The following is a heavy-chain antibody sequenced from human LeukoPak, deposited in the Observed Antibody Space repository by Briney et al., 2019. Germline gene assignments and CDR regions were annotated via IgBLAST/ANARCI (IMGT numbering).Heavy chain of an antibody. CDR3: ARVRLADERAWAY. Sequence: ASVKVSCKASGYTFSDFYIHWVRQAPGRGLEYVGWITPKSGDTYSPLRFQGRVTMTRDASISTAYMELSSLRSDDTAVYFCARVRLADERAWAYWGQGTLVTVSS. D-gene: IGHD3-3*02. J-gene: IGHJ4*02. V-gene: IGHV1-2*02. CDR1: GYTFSDFY. CDR2: ITPKSGDT.